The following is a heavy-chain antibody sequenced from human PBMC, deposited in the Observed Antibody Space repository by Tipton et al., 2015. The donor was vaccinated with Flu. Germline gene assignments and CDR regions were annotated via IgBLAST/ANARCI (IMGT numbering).Heavy chain of an antibody. CDR2: INHSGST. CDR3: ARPGVAEYYFDY. J-gene: IGHJ4*02. Sequence: TLSLTCAVYGESFSGYYWSWIRQTPGKGLEWIGEINHSGSTNYNTSLKSRVIISVDVSRNQISLRLSSVTAADTAVYYCARPGVAEYYFDYWGQGTLVTVSS. D-gene: IGHD1-14*01. V-gene: IGHV4-34*01. CDR1: GESFSGYY.